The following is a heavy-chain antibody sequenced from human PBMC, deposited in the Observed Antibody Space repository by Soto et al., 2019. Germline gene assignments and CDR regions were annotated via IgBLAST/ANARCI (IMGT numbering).Heavy chain of an antibody. CDR1: GYTFTSYD. Sequence: AAVKLSCKASGYTFTSYDINWVRQATGQGLEWMGWMNPNSGNTGYAQKFQGRVTMTRNTSISTAYMELSSLRSEDTAVYYCAREGIAAAGYDRDYYYYVIAFRGQ. CDR2: MNPNSGNT. CDR3: AREGIAAAGYDRDYYYYVIAF. D-gene: IGHD6-13*01. J-gene: IGHJ6*02. V-gene: IGHV1-8*01.